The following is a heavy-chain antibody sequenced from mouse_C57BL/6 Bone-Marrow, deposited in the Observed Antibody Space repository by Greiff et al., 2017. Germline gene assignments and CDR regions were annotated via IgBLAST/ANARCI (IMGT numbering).Heavy chain of an antibody. V-gene: IGHV1-59*01. D-gene: IGHD2-3*01. Sequence: QVQLQQPGAELVRPGTSVKLSCKASGYTFTSYWMNWVKQRPGQGLEWIGVIDPSDSYTNYNQKFKGKATLTVDTSSSTAYKQLSSLTSEDSAVYYCARWVYYGYIYYDSMDYWGQGTSVTVSS. CDR3: ARWVYYGYIYYDSMDY. J-gene: IGHJ4*01. CDR2: IDPSDSYT. CDR1: GYTFTSYW.